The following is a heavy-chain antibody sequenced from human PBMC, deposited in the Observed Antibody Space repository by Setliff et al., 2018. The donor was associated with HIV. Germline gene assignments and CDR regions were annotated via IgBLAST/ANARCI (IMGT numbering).Heavy chain of an antibody. CDR3: ATEMMYAQGSFDY. CDR2: IIPTYLAP. V-gene: IGHV1-69*05. CDR1: GGILNSFA. J-gene: IGHJ4*02. D-gene: IGHD2-8*01. Sequence: GASVKVSCKASGGILNSFAISWVRQAPGQGPEWMGGIIPTYLAPKYAQKFQGRVTMTRDTSTSTVYMELSSLSSEDTAVYYCATEMMYAQGSFDYWGQGTLVTVSS.